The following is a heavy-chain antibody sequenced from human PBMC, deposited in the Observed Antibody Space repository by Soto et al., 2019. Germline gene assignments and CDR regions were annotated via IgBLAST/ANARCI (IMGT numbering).Heavy chain of an antibody. CDR2: INPRGGST. J-gene: IGHJ4*02. CDR3: ARDMDLWFGELLYDY. CDR1: GYTFTSYY. V-gene: IGHV1-46*01. Sequence: QVQLVQSGAEVKKPGASVKVSCKASGYTFTSYYMHWVRQAPGQGLEWMGIINPRGGSTSYAQKFQGRVTMTRDPSTSTVYMELSSLRSEDTAVYYCARDMDLWFGELLYDYWGQGTLVTVSS. D-gene: IGHD3-10*01.